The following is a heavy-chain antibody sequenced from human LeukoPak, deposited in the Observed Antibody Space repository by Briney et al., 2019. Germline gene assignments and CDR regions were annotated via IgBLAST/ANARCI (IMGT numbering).Heavy chain of an antibody. CDR2: ISSYKGNT. V-gene: IGHV1-18*01. CDR1: GYIFTSYV. Sequence: PSVKVSCKASGYIFTSYVISWVRQAPGQGLEWMGWISSYKGNTNYAQKIQGRVTMTTDTSTSTAYMELRSLRSDDTAVYYCARVSSGRKEDAFDIWGQGTMVTVSS. CDR3: ARVSSGRKEDAFDI. D-gene: IGHD3-22*01. J-gene: IGHJ3*02.